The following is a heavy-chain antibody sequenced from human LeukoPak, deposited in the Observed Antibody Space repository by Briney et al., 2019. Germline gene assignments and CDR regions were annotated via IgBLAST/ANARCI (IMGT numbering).Heavy chain of an antibody. J-gene: IGHJ3*02. CDR1: GGSFSGYY. CDR3: ARRPPRIAAAGTPRNAFDI. V-gene: IGHV4-34*01. Sequence: SETLSLTCAVYGGSFSGYYWSWIRQPPGKGLEWIGEINHSGSTNYNPSLKSRVTISVDTSKNQFSLKLSSGTAADTAVYYCARRPPRIAAAGTPRNAFDIWGQGTMVTVSS. D-gene: IGHD6-13*01. CDR2: INHSGST.